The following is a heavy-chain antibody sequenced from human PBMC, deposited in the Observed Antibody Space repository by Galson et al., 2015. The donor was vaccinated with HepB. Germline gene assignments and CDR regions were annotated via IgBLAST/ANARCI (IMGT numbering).Heavy chain of an antibody. CDR2: IYYSGST. D-gene: IGHD6-13*01. Sequence: SETLSLTCTVSGGSISSSSYYWGWIRQPPGKGLEWIGSIYYSGSTYYNPSLKSRVTISVDTSKNQFSLKLSSVTAADTAVYYCARHGVPGTDWYFDLWGRGTLVTVSS. J-gene: IGHJ2*01. CDR3: ARHGVPGTDWYFDL. V-gene: IGHV4-39*01. CDR1: GGSISSSSYY.